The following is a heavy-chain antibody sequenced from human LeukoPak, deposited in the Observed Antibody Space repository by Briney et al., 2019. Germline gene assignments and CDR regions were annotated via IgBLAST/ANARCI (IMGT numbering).Heavy chain of an antibody. CDR3: ARNVRREYYFDY. Sequence: GGSLRLSCAASGFTVSSNYMSWVRQAPGKGLEWVSVIYSGGSTYYADSMKGRFTISRDNSKNTLYLQMNSLRAEDTAVYYCARNVRREYYFDYWGQGTLVTVSS. D-gene: IGHD3-10*01. CDR2: IYSGGST. J-gene: IGHJ4*02. CDR1: GFTVSSNY. V-gene: IGHV3-53*01.